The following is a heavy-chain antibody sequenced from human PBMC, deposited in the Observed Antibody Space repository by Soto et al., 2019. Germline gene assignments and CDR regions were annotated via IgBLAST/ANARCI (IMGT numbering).Heavy chain of an antibody. CDR2: IYYSGST. V-gene: IGHV4-59*01. CDR3: ARGLPDYYDSSGYLTD. J-gene: IGHJ4*02. Sequence: SETLSLTCTVSGGSISSYYWSWIRQPPGKGLEWIGYIYYSGSTNYNPSLKSRVTISVDTSKNQFSLKLSSVTAADTAVYYCARGLPDYYDSSGYLTDWGQGTLVTVSS. D-gene: IGHD3-22*01. CDR1: GGSISSYY.